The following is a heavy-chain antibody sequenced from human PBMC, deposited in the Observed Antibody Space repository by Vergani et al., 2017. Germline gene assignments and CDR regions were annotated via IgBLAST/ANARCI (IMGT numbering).Heavy chain of an antibody. CDR2: ISAYNGNT. CDR3: ARDCYCSSTSQRCHYYYYGMDV. V-gene: IGHV1-18*04. Sequence: QVQLVQSGAEVKKPGASVKVSCKASGYTFTSYGISWVRQAPGQGIEWMGWISAYNGNTNYAQKLQGRVTMTTDTSKNQFSLQLNSVTPEDTAVYYCARDCYCSSTSQRCHYYYYGMDVWGQGTTVTVSS. CDR1: GYTFTSYG. D-gene: IGHD2-2*01. J-gene: IGHJ6*02.